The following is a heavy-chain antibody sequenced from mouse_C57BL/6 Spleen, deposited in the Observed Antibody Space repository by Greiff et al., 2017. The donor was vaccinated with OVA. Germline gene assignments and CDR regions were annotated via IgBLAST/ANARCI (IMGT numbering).Heavy chain of an antibody. CDR3: ARENYGNFHWYFDV. CDR2: ISYSGST. Sequence: EVQLQQSGPGMVKPSQSLSLTCTVTGYSITSGYDWHWIRHFPGNKLEWMGYISYSGSTNYNPSLKSRISITHDTSKNHFFLKLNSVTTEDTATYYCARENYGNFHWYFDVWGTGTTVTVSS. CDR1: GYSITSGYD. V-gene: IGHV3-1*01. J-gene: IGHJ1*03. D-gene: IGHD2-1*01.